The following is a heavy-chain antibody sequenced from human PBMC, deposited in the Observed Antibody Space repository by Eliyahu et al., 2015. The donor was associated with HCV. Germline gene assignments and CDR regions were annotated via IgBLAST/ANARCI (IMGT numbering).Heavy chain of an antibody. D-gene: IGHD6-19*01. J-gene: IGHJ5*02. CDR3: ASGGGGIAVTGTGGWFDP. CDR1: GXSITTXX. Sequence: QVQLQESGPGLVKPSETLSLTCTVSGXSITTXXWSWIRQPPGKGLEWIGYIHYSGSTNYTPSLKSRVTISVDTSKNQFSLNLTSVTAADTAMYYCASGGGGIAVTGTGGWFDPWGQGTLVTVSS. V-gene: IGHV4-59*01. CDR2: IHYSGST.